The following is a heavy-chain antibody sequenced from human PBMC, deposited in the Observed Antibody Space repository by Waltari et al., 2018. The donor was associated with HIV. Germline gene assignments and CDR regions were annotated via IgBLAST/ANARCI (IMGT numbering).Heavy chain of an antibody. J-gene: IGHJ5*02. D-gene: IGHD3-10*01. CDR3: ARVGDYGSGNGWFDP. Sequence: QVQLQQWGAGLLKPSETLSLTCAVYGGSFSGYYWSWSRQPPGKGLEWIGEINHSGSTNYNPSLKSRVTISVDTSKNQFSLKLSSVTAADTAVYYCARVGDYGSGNGWFDPWGQGTLVTVSS. CDR2: INHSGST. V-gene: IGHV4-34*01. CDR1: GGSFSGYY.